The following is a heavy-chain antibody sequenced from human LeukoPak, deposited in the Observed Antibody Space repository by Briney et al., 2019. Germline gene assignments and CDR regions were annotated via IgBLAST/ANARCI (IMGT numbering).Heavy chain of an antibody. CDR1: GYTFTNYD. J-gene: IGHJ4*02. Sequence: ASVKVSCKASGYTFTNYDLNWVRQATGQGLEWMGWMNLNSGNTGYAQKFQGRVTITRNTSLSTAYMELGSLRSEDTAVYYCARDLDCSSTSCHDYWGQGTLVTVSS. D-gene: IGHD2-2*01. CDR2: MNLNSGNT. V-gene: IGHV1-8*03. CDR3: ARDLDCSSTSCHDY.